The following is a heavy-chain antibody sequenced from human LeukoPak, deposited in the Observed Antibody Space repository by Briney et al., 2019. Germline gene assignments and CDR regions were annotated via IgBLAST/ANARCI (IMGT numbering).Heavy chain of an antibody. Sequence: PSETLSLTCAVYGGSLSGYSWSWIRQPPGKGLEWIGEINHSGSTNYNPSLKSRVTISVDTSNNQFSLKLSSVTAADTAVYYCARDSFDSRGYWYYFDYWGQGILVTVSS. CDR3: ARDSFDSRGYWYYFDY. V-gene: IGHV4-34*01. CDR2: INHSGST. D-gene: IGHD3-22*01. CDR1: GGSLSGYS. J-gene: IGHJ4*02.